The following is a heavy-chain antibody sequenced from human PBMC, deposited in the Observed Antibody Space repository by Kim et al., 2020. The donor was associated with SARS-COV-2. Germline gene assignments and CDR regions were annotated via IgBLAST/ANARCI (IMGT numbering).Heavy chain of an antibody. J-gene: IGHJ4*02. CDR3: ARQWNDFDY. V-gene: IGHV3-11*06. Sequence: SNNTYANSLKGLFNIPRANAKNSLFLQMNSLRAEDTAVYYCARQWNDFDYWGQGTLVTVSS. D-gene: IGHD1-1*01. CDR2: SNN.